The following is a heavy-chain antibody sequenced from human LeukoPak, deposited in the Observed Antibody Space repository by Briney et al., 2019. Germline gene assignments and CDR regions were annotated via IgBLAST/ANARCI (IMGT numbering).Heavy chain of an antibody. V-gene: IGHV3-23*01. CDR3: AKGRSSAIRVCDY. Sequence: PGGSLRLSCAASGFTFSSYDMNWVRQAPGKGLEWVSAISGSGGDTYYADSVKGRFTMSRDNSKNTLYVQMNRLRAEDTAVYYCAKGRSSAIRVCDYWGQGSLVTVSS. J-gene: IGHJ4*02. CDR2: ISGSGGDT. D-gene: IGHD2-2*01. CDR1: GFTFSSYD.